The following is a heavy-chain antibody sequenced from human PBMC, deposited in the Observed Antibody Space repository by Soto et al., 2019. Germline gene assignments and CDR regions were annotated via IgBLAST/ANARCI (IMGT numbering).Heavy chain of an antibody. D-gene: IGHD3-9*01. CDR1: GGSISSYY. CDR3: ARLDDILTGSYYFDY. V-gene: IGHV4-59*08. J-gene: IGHJ4*02. Sequence: SETLSLTCTVSGGSISSYYWSWIRQPPGKGLEWIGYIYYSGSTNYSPSLKSRVTISVDTSKNQFSLKLSSVTAADTAVYYCARLDDILTGSYYFDYWGQGTLVTVSS. CDR2: IYYSGST.